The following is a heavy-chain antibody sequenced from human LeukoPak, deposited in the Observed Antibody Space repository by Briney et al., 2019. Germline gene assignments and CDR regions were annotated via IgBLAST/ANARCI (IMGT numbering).Heavy chain of an antibody. J-gene: IGHJ4*02. Sequence: PSETLSLTCTVSGGSISSSSYYWDWIRQPPGKGLEWIGSLYYSGSTYYNPSLKSQVTISVDTSKNQFSLKLSSVTAADTAVYYCARALVGDYFDYWGQGTLVTVSS. CDR2: LYYSGST. CDR1: GGSISSSSYY. CDR3: ARALVGDYFDY. V-gene: IGHV4-39*07. D-gene: IGHD3-10*01.